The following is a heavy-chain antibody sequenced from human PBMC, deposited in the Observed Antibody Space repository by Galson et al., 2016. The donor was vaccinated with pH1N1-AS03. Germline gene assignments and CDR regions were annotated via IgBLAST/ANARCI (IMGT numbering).Heavy chain of an antibody. V-gene: IGHV4-4*01. J-gene: IGHJ4*02. Sequence: VRQPPGTGLEWIGEVHYSGTTSYNPSLNSRVTMSIDKSNNQFSLNLGSVTAADTAVYFCASAGYHTPGYHYWGQGALVTVSS. CDR3: ASAGYHTPGYHY. D-gene: IGHD3-16*02. CDR2: VHYSGTT.